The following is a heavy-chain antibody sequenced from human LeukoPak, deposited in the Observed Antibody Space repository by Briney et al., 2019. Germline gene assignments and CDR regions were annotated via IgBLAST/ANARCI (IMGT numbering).Heavy chain of an antibody. J-gene: IGHJ4*02. Sequence: SLRLSCTASGFTFGDYAISWFRQAPGKGLEWVGFIRSKAYGGTTEYAASVKGRFTISRDDSKSIAYLQMNSLKTEDTAVYYCTGYYGSHYWGQGTLVTVSS. V-gene: IGHV3-49*03. CDR2: IRSKAYGGTT. D-gene: IGHD3-10*01. CDR3: TGYYGSHY. CDR1: GFTFGDYA.